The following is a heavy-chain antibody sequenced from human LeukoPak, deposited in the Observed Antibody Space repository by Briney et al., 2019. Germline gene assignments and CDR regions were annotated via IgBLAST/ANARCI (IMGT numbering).Heavy chain of an antibody. V-gene: IGHV3-48*01. CDR2: ISSSSSTI. Sequence: GGSLRLSCAASGFTFSSYSMNWVRQAPGKGLEWVSYISSSSSTIYYADSVKGRFTISRDNSKNTLYLQMNSLRAEDTAVYYCAKHTMVRGGSGLFDYWGQGTLVTVSS. D-gene: IGHD3-10*01. J-gene: IGHJ4*02. CDR3: AKHTMVRGGSGLFDY. CDR1: GFTFSSYS.